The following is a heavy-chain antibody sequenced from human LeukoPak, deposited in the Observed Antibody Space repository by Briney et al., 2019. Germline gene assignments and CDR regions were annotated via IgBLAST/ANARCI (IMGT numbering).Heavy chain of an antibody. CDR3: ARGGGYGQDFDY. V-gene: IGHV3-53*01. CDR1: GISVSSNY. D-gene: IGHD5-12*01. CDR2: LYSGGSM. J-gene: IGHJ4*02. Sequence: SGGSLRLSCAASGISVSSNYMGWVRQAPGKGLEWVSVLYSGGSMYYADSVKGRFTISRDNSKNTLYLQMNSLRAEDTAVYYCARGGGYGQDFDYWGQGTLVTVSS.